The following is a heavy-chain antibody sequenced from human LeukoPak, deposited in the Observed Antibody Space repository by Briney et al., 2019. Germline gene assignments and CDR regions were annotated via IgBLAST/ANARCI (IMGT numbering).Heavy chain of an antibody. CDR2: IYYSGTT. Sequence: SETLSLTCTVSGDSISSSTYYWVWIRQPPGKGLEWIGSIYYSGTTYYNSSLKSRVTVSVDTSKNQFSLKLSSVTAADTALYYCARTRQYSSSSRWLDPWGQGTLVTVSS. CDR1: GDSISSSTYY. D-gene: IGHD6-6*01. J-gene: IGHJ5*02. CDR3: ARTRQYSSSSRWLDP. V-gene: IGHV4-39*01.